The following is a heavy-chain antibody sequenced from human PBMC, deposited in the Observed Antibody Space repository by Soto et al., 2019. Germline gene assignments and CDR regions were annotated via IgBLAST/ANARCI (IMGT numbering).Heavy chain of an antibody. D-gene: IGHD4-4*01. CDR3: ARAIYRYDYTVGLDY. CDR1: GFTFSSYG. V-gene: IGHV3-33*01. CDR2: IWYDGSNK. Sequence: QVQLVESGGGVVQPGRSLRLSCAASGFTFSSYGMHWVRQAPGKGLEWVAVIWYDGSNKYYADSMKGRFTISRDNSKNTLYLQMNSLRAEDTAVYYCARAIYRYDYTVGLDYWGQGTLVTVSS. J-gene: IGHJ4*02.